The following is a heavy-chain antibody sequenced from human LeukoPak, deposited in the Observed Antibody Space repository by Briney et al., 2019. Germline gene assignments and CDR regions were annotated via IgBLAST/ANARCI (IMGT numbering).Heavy chain of an antibody. D-gene: IGHD5/OR15-5a*01. J-gene: IGHJ3*02. CDR1: GFTVGSNY. Sequence: GGSLRLSCAASGFTVGSNYMNWVRQAPGKGLEWVSIIYSGGSTFYADSVKGRFTISRDNSKNTLHLQMNSLRAEDTAVYYCARSNDAFDIWGQGTMVTVSS. CDR2: IYSGGST. V-gene: IGHV3-53*01. CDR3: ARSNDAFDI.